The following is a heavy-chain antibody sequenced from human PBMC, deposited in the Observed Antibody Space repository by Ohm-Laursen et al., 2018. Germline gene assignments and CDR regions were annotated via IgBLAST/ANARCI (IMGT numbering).Heavy chain of an antibody. D-gene: IGHD5-18*01. J-gene: IGHJ4*02. V-gene: IGHV3-11*01. CDR3: AREGTGYSNGPAGY. CDR2: ISSSSITI. CDR1: GFNFSEFY. Sequence: GSLRLSCAASGFNFSEFYMSWIRQAPGKGLEWVSYISSSSITIYYADSVKGRFTISRDNAKNSLYLQMNSLRAEDTAVYYCAREGTGYSNGPAGYWGQGTLVTVSS.